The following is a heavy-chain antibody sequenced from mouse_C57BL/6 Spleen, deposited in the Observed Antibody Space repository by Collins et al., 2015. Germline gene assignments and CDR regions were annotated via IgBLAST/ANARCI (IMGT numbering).Heavy chain of an antibody. CDR2: IYPGDGDA. Sequence: SGAELVKPGASVKISCKASGYAFSNYWLNWVKERPGKGLEWIGQIYPGDGDANYNGKFKGKASLTSDKSSSTAYMQLSSLTSEDSAVYFCARGAYWGQGTLVTVST. CDR3: ARGAY. J-gene: IGHJ3*01. CDR1: GYAFSNYW. V-gene: IGHV1-80*01.